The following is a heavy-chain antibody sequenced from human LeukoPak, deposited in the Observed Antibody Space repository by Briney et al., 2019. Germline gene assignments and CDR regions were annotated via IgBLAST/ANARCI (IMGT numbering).Heavy chain of an antibody. CDR1: GGSISSGGYS. Sequence: PSETLSLTCAVSGGSISSGGYSWSWIRQPPGKGLEWIGYIYHSGSTYYNPSLKSRVTISVDTSKNQFSLKLSSVTAADTAVYYCARSDSSSWYGYWGQGTLVTVSS. V-gene: IGHV4-30-2*01. J-gene: IGHJ4*02. CDR3: ARSDSSSWYGY. D-gene: IGHD6-13*01. CDR2: IYHSGST.